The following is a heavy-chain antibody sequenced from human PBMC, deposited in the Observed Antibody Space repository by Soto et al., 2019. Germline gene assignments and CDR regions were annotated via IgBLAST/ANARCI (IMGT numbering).Heavy chain of an antibody. D-gene: IGHD2-15*01. CDR3: ARHGVVVAARRSYYYGMDV. Sequence: GASVKVSCKASGGTFSSYALRWVRQMPGKGLEGMWIIYPGDSDTRYSPSFQGQVTISADKSISTAYLQWSSLKASDTAMYYCARHGVVVAARRSYYYGMDVGGQGTTVTVSS. J-gene: IGHJ6*01. CDR2: IYPGDSDT. V-gene: IGHV5-51*01. CDR1: GGTFSSYA.